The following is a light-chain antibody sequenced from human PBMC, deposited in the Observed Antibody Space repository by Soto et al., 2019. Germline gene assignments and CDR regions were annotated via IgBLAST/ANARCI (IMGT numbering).Light chain of an antibody. CDR2: EVS. J-gene: IGLJ1*01. CDR3: CSYAGSSTFV. Sequence: QSALTQPASVSXXXXQSITISCTGSNSVVGIYDFVSWYQHHPGRAPKLIVSEVSHRPSGVSNRFSGSKSGNTASLTISGLQSEDEADYYCCSYAGSSTFVFGTGTKVTVL. CDR1: NSVVGIYDF. V-gene: IGLV2-23*02.